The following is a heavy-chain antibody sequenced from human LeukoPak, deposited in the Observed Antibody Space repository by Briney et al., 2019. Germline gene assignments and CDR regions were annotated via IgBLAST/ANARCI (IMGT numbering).Heavy chain of an antibody. J-gene: IGHJ4*02. Sequence: GGSLRLSCAASGFTFDDCAIHWVRQGPGKGLEWVSLISGAGDNTYYADSVKGRFTISRDNDRDSLYLQMNSLRTEDTALYYCAQDENGSYVMWGQGTLVTVSS. CDR1: GFTFDDCA. CDR3: AQDENGSYVM. D-gene: IGHD1-26*01. CDR2: ISGAGDNT. V-gene: IGHV3-43*02.